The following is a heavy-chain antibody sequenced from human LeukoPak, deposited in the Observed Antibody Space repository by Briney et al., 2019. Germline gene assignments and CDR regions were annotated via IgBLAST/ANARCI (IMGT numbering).Heavy chain of an antibody. CDR1: GFTFRTYS. CDR3: ARQSSSAYYYYYMDV. J-gene: IGHJ6*03. D-gene: IGHD6-6*01. V-gene: IGHV3-21*01. CDR2: ISSSGSHI. Sequence: GGSLRLSCAASGFTFRTYSMHWVRQAPEKGLEWVSSISSSGSHIYYADSLKGRFTISRDKAKNSLILQMNSLRAEDTAVYYCARQSSSAYYYYYMDVWGKGTTVTVSS.